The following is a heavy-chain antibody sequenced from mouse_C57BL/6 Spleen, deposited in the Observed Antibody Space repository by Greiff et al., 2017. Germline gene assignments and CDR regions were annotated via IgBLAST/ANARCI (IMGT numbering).Heavy chain of an antibody. Sequence: VQLQQSGPELVKPGASVKISCKASGYTFTDYYMNWVKQSHGKSLEWIGDINPNNGGTSYNQKFKGKATLTVDKSSSTAYMELRSLTSEDSAVYYCARDHYGSSYGYWGQGTTLTVSS. CDR3: ARDHYGSSYGY. V-gene: IGHV1-26*01. CDR1: GYTFTDYY. CDR2: INPNNGGT. J-gene: IGHJ2*01. D-gene: IGHD1-1*01.